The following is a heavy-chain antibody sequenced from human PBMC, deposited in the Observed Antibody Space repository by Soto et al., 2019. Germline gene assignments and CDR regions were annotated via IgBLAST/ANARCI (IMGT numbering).Heavy chain of an antibody. CDR1: GFTFDDYA. Sequence: EVPLVESGGGLVQPGRSLRLSCAASGFTFDDYAMHWVRQAPGKGLEWVSGISWNSGSIGYADSVKGRFTISRDNAKNSLYLQMNSLRAEDTALYYCAKAKTGYSSGWFDYWGQGTLVTVSS. CDR3: AKAKTGYSSGWFDY. CDR2: ISWNSGSI. D-gene: IGHD6-19*01. V-gene: IGHV3-9*01. J-gene: IGHJ4*02.